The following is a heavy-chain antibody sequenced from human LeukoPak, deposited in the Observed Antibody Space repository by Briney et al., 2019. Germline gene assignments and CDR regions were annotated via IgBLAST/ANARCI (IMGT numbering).Heavy chain of an antibody. Sequence: SETLSLTCAVYGGSFSGYYWSWIRQPPGKGLEWLGSTYYSGNTYYNPSLQSRVTISLDTSKNQLSLKLRSVTAADTAVYYCARDPMTTPNTAYWGQGTLVTVSS. V-gene: IGHV4-34*01. CDR2: TYYSGNT. D-gene: IGHD4-17*01. CDR3: ARDPMTTPNTAY. J-gene: IGHJ4*02. CDR1: GGSFSGYY.